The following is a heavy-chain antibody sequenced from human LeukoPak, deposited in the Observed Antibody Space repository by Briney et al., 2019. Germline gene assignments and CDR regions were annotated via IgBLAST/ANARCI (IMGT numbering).Heavy chain of an antibody. CDR2: ISSGTSYI. CDR1: GFTFSNFA. J-gene: IGHJ4*02. V-gene: IGHV3-21*01. D-gene: IGHD6-6*01. Sequence: PGGSLRLSCAASGFTFSNFAMNWVRQAPGEGLEWVSSISSGTSYIYYADSVRGRFTISRDNARNSLYLQMNSLRAEDTAVYYCASGARPIEYWGQGTLVTVS. CDR3: ASGARPIEY.